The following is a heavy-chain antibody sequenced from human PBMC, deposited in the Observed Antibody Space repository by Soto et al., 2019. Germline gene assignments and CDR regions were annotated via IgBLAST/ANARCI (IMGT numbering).Heavy chain of an antibody. CDR1: GGSISSYY. CDR3: ARDIVVVPAADTDYYYYYGMDV. CDR2: IYYSGST. Sequence: PSETLSLTCTVSGGSISSYYWSWIRQPPGKGLEWIGYIYYSGSTNYNPSLKSRVTISVDTSKNQFSLKLGSVTAADTAVYYCARDIVVVPAADTDYYYYYGMDVWGQGTTVTVSS. V-gene: IGHV4-59*01. J-gene: IGHJ6*02. D-gene: IGHD2-2*01.